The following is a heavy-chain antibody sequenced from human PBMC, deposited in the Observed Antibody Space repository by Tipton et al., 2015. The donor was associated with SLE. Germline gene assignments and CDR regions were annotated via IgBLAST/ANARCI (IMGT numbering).Heavy chain of an antibody. CDR2: IYSGGST. D-gene: IGHD3-22*01. J-gene: IGHJ4*02. V-gene: IGHV3-53*05. CDR3: ARDPDSSGFDY. CDR1: GFTVSSKY. Sequence: SLRLSCAASGFTVSSKYMSWVRQAPGKGLEWVSVIYSGGSTYYADSVKGRFTISRDNSKNTLYLQMNSLRAEDTAVYYCARDPDSSGFDYWGQGTLVTVSS.